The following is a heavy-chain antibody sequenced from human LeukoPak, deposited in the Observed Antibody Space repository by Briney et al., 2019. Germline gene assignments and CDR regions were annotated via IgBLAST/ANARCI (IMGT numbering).Heavy chain of an antibody. V-gene: IGHV3-23*01. CDR1: GFTFSTYW. CDR2: ISAGGGST. CDR3: AKGSYYDSSGSFYFDY. D-gene: IGHD3-22*01. Sequence: GESLRLSCAASGFTFSTYWMSWVRQAPGKGLEWVSVISAGGGSTYYADSVKGRFTISRDNSKNTLYVQVKSLGTEDTAAYYCAKGSYYDSSGSFYFDYWGQGTLVTVSS. J-gene: IGHJ4*02.